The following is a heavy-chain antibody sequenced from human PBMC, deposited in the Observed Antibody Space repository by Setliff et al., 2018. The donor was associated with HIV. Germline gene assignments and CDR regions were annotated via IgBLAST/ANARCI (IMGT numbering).Heavy chain of an antibody. J-gene: IGHJ4*02. D-gene: IGHD3-9*01. CDR2: IIPIFGTA. CDR3: AKGPPLVISLPDF. Sequence: ASVKVSCKASGYTFTSYGISWVRQAPGQGLEWMGGIIPIFGTAHYAQRFQGRVTITADESTNTAYMELSSLISEDTALYYCAKGPPLVISLPDFWGQGTLVTVSS. V-gene: IGHV1-69*13. CDR1: GYTFTSYG.